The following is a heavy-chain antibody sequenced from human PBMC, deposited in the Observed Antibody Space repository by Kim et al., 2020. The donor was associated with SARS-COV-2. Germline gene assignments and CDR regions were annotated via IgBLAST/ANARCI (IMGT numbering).Heavy chain of an antibody. CDR1: GGSFSGYY. D-gene: IGHD5-18*01. J-gene: IGHJ4*02. CDR3: ARRAPIQLWYNYFDY. V-gene: IGHV4-34*01. CDR2: INHSGST. Sequence: SETLSLTCAVYGGSFSGYYWSWIRQPPGKGLEWIGEINHSGSTNYNPSLKSRVTISVDTSKNQFSLKLSSVTAADTAVYYCARRAPIQLWYNYFDYWGQGTLVTVSS.